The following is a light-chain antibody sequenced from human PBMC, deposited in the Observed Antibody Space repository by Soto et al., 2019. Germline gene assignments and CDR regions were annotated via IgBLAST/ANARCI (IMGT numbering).Light chain of an antibody. V-gene: IGKV1-5*03. CDR1: QSISTW. Sequence: DIEMTQSPSTLSASVGDRVTITCRASQSISTWLAWYQQKPGKAPKVLIYKASSLESGVPSTFSGSGSGTGVTLTISSLQPDDFATYYCQQFNTYPYTFGQGTKLEIK. J-gene: IGKJ2*01. CDR3: QQFNTYPYT. CDR2: KAS.